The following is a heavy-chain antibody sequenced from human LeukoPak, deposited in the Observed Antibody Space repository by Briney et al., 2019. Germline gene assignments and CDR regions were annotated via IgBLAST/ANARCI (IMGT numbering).Heavy chain of an antibody. Sequence: GGSLRLSCAASGFTFSSYGMHWVRQAPGKGLEWVAFIRYDGSNKYYADSVKGRFTISRDNSKNTLYLQMNSLRAEDTVVYYCANSWIQLWLLRIWGQGTLVTVSS. V-gene: IGHV3-30*02. D-gene: IGHD5-18*01. CDR1: GFTFSSYG. CDR3: ANSWIQLWLLRI. CDR2: IRYDGSNK. J-gene: IGHJ4*02.